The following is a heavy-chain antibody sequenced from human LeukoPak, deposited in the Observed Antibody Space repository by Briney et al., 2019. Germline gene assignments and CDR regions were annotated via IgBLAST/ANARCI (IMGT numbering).Heavy chain of an antibody. CDR1: GFTFSTYA. CDR2: IRSKAYGGTT. CDR3: TTTVTNHYYYYGMDV. D-gene: IGHD4-17*01. V-gene: IGHV3-49*04. J-gene: IGHJ6*02. Sequence: GGSLRLSCAASGFTFSTYAMNWVRQAPGKGLEWVGFIRSKAYGGTTEYAASVKGRFTISRDDSKSIAYLQMNSLKTEDTAVYYCTTTVTNHYYYYGMDVWGQGTTVTVSS.